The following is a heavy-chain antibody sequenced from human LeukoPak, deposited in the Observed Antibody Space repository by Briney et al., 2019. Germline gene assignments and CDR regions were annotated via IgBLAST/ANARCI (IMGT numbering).Heavy chain of an antibody. Sequence: SVKVSCKASGGTFSSYAISWVRQAPGQGLEWMGRIIPILGIANYAQKFQGRVTITADKSTSTAYMELSSQRSEDTAVYYCARDSQYSRGRYYFDYWGQGTLVTVSS. CDR1: GGTFSSYA. D-gene: IGHD6-19*01. CDR2: IIPILGIA. CDR3: ARDSQYSRGRYYFDY. V-gene: IGHV1-69*04. J-gene: IGHJ4*02.